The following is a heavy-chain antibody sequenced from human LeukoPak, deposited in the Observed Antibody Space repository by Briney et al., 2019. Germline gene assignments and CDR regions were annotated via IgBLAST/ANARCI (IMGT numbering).Heavy chain of an antibody. J-gene: IGHJ4*02. CDR1: GLTLRSYV. Sequence: PGGSLRLSCAASGLTLRSYVMHWVRQAPGKGLEWVAAASHDGSNKFYADSVKGRFSVSRDNSKNTLSLQMNSLRPEDSAVYYCARGFQWLRFDPMFDYWGQGTLVTVSS. D-gene: IGHD5-12*01. CDR2: ASHDGSNK. CDR3: ARGFQWLRFDPMFDY. V-gene: IGHV3-30*19.